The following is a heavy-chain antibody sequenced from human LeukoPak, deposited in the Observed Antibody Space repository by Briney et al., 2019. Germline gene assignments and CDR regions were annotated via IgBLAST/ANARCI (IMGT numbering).Heavy chain of an antibody. Sequence: PGGSLRLSCAVSGITLSNYGMSWVRQAPGKGLEWVAGISGSGGSTNYADSVKGRFTISRDNRKNTLYPQMNSLRAEDTAVYFCAKRGVVIRVILVGFHKEAYYFDSWGQGALVTVSS. CDR2: ISGSGGST. CDR3: AKRGVVIRVILVGFHKEAYYFDS. CDR1: GITLSNYG. V-gene: IGHV3-23*01. J-gene: IGHJ4*02. D-gene: IGHD3-22*01.